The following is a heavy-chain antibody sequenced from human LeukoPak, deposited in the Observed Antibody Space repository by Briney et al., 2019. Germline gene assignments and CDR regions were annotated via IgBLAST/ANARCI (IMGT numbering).Heavy chain of an antibody. J-gene: IGHJ4*02. Sequence: SETLSLTCTVSGVSIRSSSFYWGWIRQPPGKGLEWIGEINHSGSTNYTPSLKSRVTISVDTSKNQFSLKLSSVTAADTAVYYCARDYMTTVTTYGYWGQGTLVTVSS. D-gene: IGHD4-17*01. CDR1: GVSIRSSSFY. V-gene: IGHV4-39*07. CDR2: INHSGST. CDR3: ARDYMTTVTTYGY.